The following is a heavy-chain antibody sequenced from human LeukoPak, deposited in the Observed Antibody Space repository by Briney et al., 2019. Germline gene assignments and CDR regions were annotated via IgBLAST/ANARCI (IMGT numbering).Heavy chain of an antibody. CDR3: AREPPPMIVVWGFDY. CDR1: GFTFSSYG. J-gene: IGHJ4*02. Sequence: PGRSLRLSCAASGFTFSSYGMHWARQAPGKGLEWVAVIWYDGSNKYYADSVKGRFTISRDNSRNTLYLQMNSLRAEDTAVYYCAREPPPMIVVWGFDYWGQGTLVTVSS. CDR2: IWYDGSNK. D-gene: IGHD3-22*01. V-gene: IGHV3-33*01.